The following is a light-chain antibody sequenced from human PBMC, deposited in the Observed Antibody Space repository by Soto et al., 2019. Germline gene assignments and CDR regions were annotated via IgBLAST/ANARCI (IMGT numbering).Light chain of an antibody. CDR2: EVN. Sequence: QSALTQPASVSGSPGQSITISCTGTSSDIGSYKFVSWYQQHPGRAPRLMIYEVNKRPSGVPDRFSGSKSGDTASLTVSGLQAEDEADYYCYSYAGSHNVFGTGTKLTVL. J-gene: IGLJ1*01. V-gene: IGLV2-8*01. CDR3: YSYAGSHNV. CDR1: SSDIGSYKF.